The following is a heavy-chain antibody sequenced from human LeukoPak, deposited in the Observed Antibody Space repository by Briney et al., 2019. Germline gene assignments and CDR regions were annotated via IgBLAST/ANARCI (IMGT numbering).Heavy chain of an antibody. CDR1: GYSFTSYW. Sequence: NRGESLKISCQTSGYSFTSYWIGWVRQMPGKGLEWVGIIYPGDSDTKYSPSFQGHVTISADKSISTAYLQWSSLKASDTAMYYCASIYCGGDCGENDAFDIWGQGTMVTVSS. CDR3: ASIYCGGDCGENDAFDI. D-gene: IGHD2-21*01. J-gene: IGHJ3*02. V-gene: IGHV5-51*01. CDR2: IYPGDSDT.